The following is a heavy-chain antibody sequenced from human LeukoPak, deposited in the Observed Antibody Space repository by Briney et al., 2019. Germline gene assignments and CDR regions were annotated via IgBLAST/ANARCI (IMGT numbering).Heavy chain of an antibody. CDR2: IYYSGST. Sequence: PSETLSLTCSVSGGSISSSSYYWGWIRQPPGKGLEWIGSIYYSGSTYYNPSLKSRVTISVDTSKNQFSLKLSSVTAADTAVYYCARFGYSSSWYYGLVFDYWGQGTLVTVSS. D-gene: IGHD6-13*01. CDR3: ARFGYSSSWYYGLVFDY. V-gene: IGHV4-39*01. J-gene: IGHJ4*02. CDR1: GGSISSSSYY.